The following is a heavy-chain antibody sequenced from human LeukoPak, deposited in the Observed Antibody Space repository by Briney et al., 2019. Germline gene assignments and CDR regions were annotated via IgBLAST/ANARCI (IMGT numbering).Heavy chain of an antibody. CDR3: AREPVQFDWSDY. Sequence: SETLSLTCTVSGGSISSGDYYWSWIRQPPGKGLEWIGYIYYSGSTYYNPSLKSRVTISVDTSKNQFSLKLSSVTAADTAVYYCAREPVQFDWSDYWGQGTLATVSS. J-gene: IGHJ4*02. CDR1: GGSISSGDYY. D-gene: IGHD3-9*01. V-gene: IGHV4-30-4*01. CDR2: IYYSGST.